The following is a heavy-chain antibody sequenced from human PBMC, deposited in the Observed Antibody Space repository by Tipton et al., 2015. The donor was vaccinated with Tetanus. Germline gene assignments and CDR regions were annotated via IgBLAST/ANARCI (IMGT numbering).Heavy chain of an antibody. V-gene: IGHV4-39*07. Sequence: TLSLTCTVSDESISSSSYYWGWIRHHPGRGLEWIASISNSGTSYNNPSFRSRVTISVDTSKNQFSLRLTSATAADTAVYYCARDRITGPTGRYYAMDVWGQGTTVTVSS. D-gene: IGHD1-7*01. CDR3: ARDRITGPTGRYYAMDV. J-gene: IGHJ6*01. CDR1: DESISSSSYY. CDR2: ISNSGTS.